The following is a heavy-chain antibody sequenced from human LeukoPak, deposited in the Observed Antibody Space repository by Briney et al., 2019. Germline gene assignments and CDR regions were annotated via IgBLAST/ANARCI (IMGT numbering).Heavy chain of an antibody. CDR2: IYYSGST. V-gene: IGHV4-59*04. D-gene: IGHD3-3*01. J-gene: IGHJ4*02. Sequence: PSETLSLTCTVSGGSISSYYWSWIRQPPGKGLEWIGYIYYSGSTYYNPSLKSRVTISVDTSKNQFSLKLSSVTAADTAVYYCAVDPEFYDFWSGYGGGYWGQGTLVTVSS. CDR3: AVDPEFYDFWSGYGGGY. CDR1: GGSISSYY.